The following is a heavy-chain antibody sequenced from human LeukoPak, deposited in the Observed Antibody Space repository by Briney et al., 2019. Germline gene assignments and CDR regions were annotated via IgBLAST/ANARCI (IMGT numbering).Heavy chain of an antibody. CDR3: ARGDIVVVVAATPRYYYYGMDV. CDR1: GFTFSSYG. Sequence: GGSLRLSCAASGFTFSSYGMHWVRQAPGKGLEWVAFIRYDGSNKYYADSVKGRFTISRDNSKNTLYLQMNSLRAEDTAVYYCARGDIVVVVAATPRYYYYGMDVWGQGTTVTVSS. D-gene: IGHD2-15*01. J-gene: IGHJ6*02. V-gene: IGHV3-30*02. CDR2: IRYDGSNK.